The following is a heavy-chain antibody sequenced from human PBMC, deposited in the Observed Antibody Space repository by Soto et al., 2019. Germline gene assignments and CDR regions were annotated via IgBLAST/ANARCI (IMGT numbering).Heavy chain of an antibody. D-gene: IGHD3-3*01. J-gene: IGHJ5*02. CDR1: GGTISSSTYY. Sequence: SETLSLTCTVSGGTISSSTYYWGWIRQPPGKGLEWIGSIYYSGSAYYNPSLKSRVTISVDTSKNQFSLKLSSVTAADTAVYYCARPRSPPFGVENWFDPWGQGTLVTAPQ. CDR3: ARPRSPPFGVENWFDP. V-gene: IGHV4-39*01. CDR2: IYYSGSA.